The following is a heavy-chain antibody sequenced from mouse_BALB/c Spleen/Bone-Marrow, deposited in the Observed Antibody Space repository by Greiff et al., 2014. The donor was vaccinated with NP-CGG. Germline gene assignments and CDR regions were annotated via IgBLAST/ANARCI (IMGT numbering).Heavy chain of an antibody. Sequence: VKLVESGPGLVAPSQSLSITCTVSGFSLSRYSIHWVRQPPGEGLEWLGVIWGGGNTDYNSALKSRLSISKDNSKNQVFLKMNSLQTDDTAMYYCARFITTGTMDYWGQGTSVTVSS. CDR3: ARFITTGTMDY. CDR2: IWGGGNT. J-gene: IGHJ4*01. CDR1: GFSLSRYS. D-gene: IGHD1-1*01. V-gene: IGHV2-6-4*01.